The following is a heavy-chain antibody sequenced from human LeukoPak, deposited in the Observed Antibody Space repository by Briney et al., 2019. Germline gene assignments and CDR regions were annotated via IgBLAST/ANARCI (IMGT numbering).Heavy chain of an antibody. D-gene: IGHD6-13*01. CDR1: GYTFTSYD. V-gene: IGHV1-8*01. CDR3: ARAHRKTYSSSWYGLHY. Sequence: ASVXVSCKASGYTFTSYDINWVRQAPGQGLEWMGWMNPNSGNTVYAQKFQGRVTMTRNTSISTAYMELSSLRSEDTAVYYCARAHRKTYSSSWYGLHYWGQGTLVTVSS. J-gene: IGHJ4*02. CDR2: MNPNSGNT.